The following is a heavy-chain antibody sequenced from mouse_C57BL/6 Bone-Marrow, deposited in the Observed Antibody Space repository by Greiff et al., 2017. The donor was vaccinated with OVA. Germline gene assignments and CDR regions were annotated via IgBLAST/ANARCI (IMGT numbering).Heavy chain of an antibody. Sequence: VQLKESGPGLVKPSQSLSLTCSVTGYSITSGYYWNWIRQFPGNKLEWMGYISYDGSNNYNPSLKNRISITRDTSKNQFFLKLNSVTTEDTATYYCASLRRRVAYWGQGTLVTVSA. V-gene: IGHV3-6*01. CDR1: GYSITSGYY. J-gene: IGHJ3*01. D-gene: IGHD2-12*01. CDR3: ASLRRRVAY. CDR2: ISYDGSN.